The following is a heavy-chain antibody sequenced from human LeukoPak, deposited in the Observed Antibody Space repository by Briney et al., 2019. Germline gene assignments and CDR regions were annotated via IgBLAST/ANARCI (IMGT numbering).Heavy chain of an antibody. V-gene: IGHV4-39*07. D-gene: IGHD3-3*01. CDR1: GGSISSSSYY. Sequence: SETLSLTCTVSGGSISSSSYYWGWIRQPPGKGLEWIGSIYYSGSTNYNPSLKSRVTISVDTSKNQFSLKLSSVTAADTAVYYCARDGYYDFWSGYCDAFDIWGQGTMVTVSS. J-gene: IGHJ3*02. CDR2: IYYSGST. CDR3: ARDGYYDFWSGYCDAFDI.